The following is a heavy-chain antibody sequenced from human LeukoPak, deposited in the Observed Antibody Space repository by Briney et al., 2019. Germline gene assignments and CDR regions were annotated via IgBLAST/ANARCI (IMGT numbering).Heavy chain of an antibody. V-gene: IGHV4-59*08. Sequence: PSETLSLTCTVSGGSISSYYWSWIRQPPGKGLEWIGYIYYRGSTNYNPSLKSRVTMSVDTSKNQFSLKLSSVTAADTAVYYCASLDTTVTLFDYWGQGTLVTVSS. CDR1: GGSISSYY. J-gene: IGHJ4*02. CDR2: IYYRGST. CDR3: ASLDTTVTLFDY. D-gene: IGHD4-17*01.